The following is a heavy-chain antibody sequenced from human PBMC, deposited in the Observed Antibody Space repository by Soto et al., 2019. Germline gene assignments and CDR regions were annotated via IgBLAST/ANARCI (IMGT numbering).Heavy chain of an antibody. CDR3: ARKGAYCNDY. D-gene: IGHD2-15*01. J-gene: IGHJ4*02. V-gene: IGHV4-4*02. Sequence: QMQLQESGPGLVKPSGTLSLTCTVSDGSISSGHWWSWVRQSPGKGLEWIGEIVHTGSTNYNPSLNSRVTISIDNSKNQFYLNLHSITAADTAVYYCARKGAYCNDYWGQGTLVTVSS. CDR2: IVHTGST. CDR1: DGSISSGHW.